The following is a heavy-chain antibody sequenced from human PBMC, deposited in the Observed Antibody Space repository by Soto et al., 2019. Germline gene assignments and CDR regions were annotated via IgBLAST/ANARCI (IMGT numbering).Heavy chain of an antibody. J-gene: IGHJ6*02. Sequence: QMQLVQSGAEVKKPGASVKVSCKASGYTFTSYQMHWVRQAPGQGLEWMGIINPSGGRITYAQRFRGRVMMTRDTSTNTVYMELRSLRSEDTAVYYCARDGPPTTTGVGPSYTMDVWGQGTTVTVS. D-gene: IGHD3-3*01. CDR1: GYTFTSYQ. CDR3: ARDGPPTTTGVGPSYTMDV. V-gene: IGHV1-46*01. CDR2: INPSGGRI.